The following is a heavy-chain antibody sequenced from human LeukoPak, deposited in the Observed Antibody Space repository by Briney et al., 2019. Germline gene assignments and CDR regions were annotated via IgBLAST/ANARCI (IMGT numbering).Heavy chain of an antibody. CDR1: GGSISSGSYY. CDR2: IYTSGST. CDR3: AREGSSGWYKGYYYYMDV. J-gene: IGHJ6*03. V-gene: IGHV4-61*02. D-gene: IGHD6-19*01. Sequence: SQTLSLTCTVSGGSISSGSYYWSWIRQPAGKGLEWIGRIYTSGSTNYNPSFKSRVTISVDTSKNQFSLKLSSVTAADTAVYYCAREGSSGWYKGYYYYMDVWGKGTTVTVSS.